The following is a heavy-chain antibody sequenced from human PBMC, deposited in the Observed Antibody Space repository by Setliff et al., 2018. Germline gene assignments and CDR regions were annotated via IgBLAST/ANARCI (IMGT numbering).Heavy chain of an antibody. V-gene: IGHV3-23*01. Sequence: TGGSLRLSCAASGLTFSSYAMNWVRQAPGKGLEWVSGISGSGGSTYYADSVKGRFTISRDNSKNTLYLQMNSLRPEDTAVYYCARLTGYTSGWASHWGQGTLVTVSS. CDR1: GLTFSSYA. J-gene: IGHJ4*02. D-gene: IGHD6-19*01. CDR3: ARLTGYTSGWASH. CDR2: ISGSGGST.